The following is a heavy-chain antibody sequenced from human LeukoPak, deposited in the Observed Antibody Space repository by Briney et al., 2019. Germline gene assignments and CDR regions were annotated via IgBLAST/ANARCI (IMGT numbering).Heavy chain of an antibody. J-gene: IGHJ4*02. CDR2: ISSSSTTI. V-gene: IGHV3-48*01. CDR3: ARGPYKDFWSGYSDY. Sequence: GGSLRLSCAASGFTFSSYAMSWVRLAPGKGLEWVSYISSSSTTIYYADSVKGRFTISRDNAKNSLYLQMNSLRVADTAVYYCARGPYKDFWSGYSDYWGQGTLVTVSS. CDR1: GFTFSSYA. D-gene: IGHD3-3*01.